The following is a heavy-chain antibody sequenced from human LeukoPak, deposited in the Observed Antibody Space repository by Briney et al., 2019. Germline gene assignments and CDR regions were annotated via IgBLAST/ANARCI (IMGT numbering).Heavy chain of an antibody. J-gene: IGHJ5*02. Sequence: ASVKVSCKVSGYTLTELSMHWVRQAPGKGLEWMGGFDPEDGETIYAQKFQGRVTMTEDTSTDTAYMELSSLRSEDTAVYYCATNFASEQLVRSEFGPWGQGTLVTGSS. D-gene: IGHD6-13*01. CDR1: GYTLTELS. V-gene: IGHV1-24*01. CDR3: ATNFASEQLVRSEFGP. CDR2: FDPEDGET.